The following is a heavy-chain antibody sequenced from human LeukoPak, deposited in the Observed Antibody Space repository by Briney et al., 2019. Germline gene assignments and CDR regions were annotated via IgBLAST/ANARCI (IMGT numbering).Heavy chain of an antibody. CDR3: ARVVGGSSWYLRFDP. J-gene: IGHJ5*02. D-gene: IGHD6-13*01. V-gene: IGHV3-21*01. CDR1: GFTFSSYS. CDR2: ISSSSSYI. Sequence: GGPLRLSCAASGFTFSSYSMNWVRQAPGKGLEWVSSISSSSSYIYYADSVKGRFTISRDNAKNSLYLQMNSLRAEDTAVYYCARVVGGSSWYLRFDPWGQGTLVTVSS.